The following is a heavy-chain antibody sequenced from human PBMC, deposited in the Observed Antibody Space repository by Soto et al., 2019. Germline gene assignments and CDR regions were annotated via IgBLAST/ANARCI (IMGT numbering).Heavy chain of an antibody. J-gene: IGHJ4*02. V-gene: IGHV1-18*01. CDR2: ISVYNGNT. D-gene: IGHD3-16*01. CDR3: ARNASGGFDS. Sequence: QVQLVQSGAQVKKPGASVKVSCKASGYTFSSSSISWVRQAPGQGLECMGWISVYNGNTNYAQTLQGRVTISTDTSTGTAYMELRSLRSDDTAVYYCARNASGGFDSWGQGTLVTVSS. CDR1: GYTFSSSS.